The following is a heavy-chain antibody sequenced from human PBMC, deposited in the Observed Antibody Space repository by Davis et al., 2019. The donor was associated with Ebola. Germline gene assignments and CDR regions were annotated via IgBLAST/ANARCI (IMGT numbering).Heavy chain of an antibody. CDR2: IRSKANSYAT. CDR1: GFTFSGSA. CDR3: TNRKSEY. V-gene: IGHV3-73*01. Sequence: GESLKISCAASGFTFSGSAMHWVRQASGKGLEWVGRIRSKANSYATAYAASVKGRFTISRDDSKNTAYLQMNSLKTEDTAVYYCTNRKSEYWGQGTLVTVSS. J-gene: IGHJ4*02.